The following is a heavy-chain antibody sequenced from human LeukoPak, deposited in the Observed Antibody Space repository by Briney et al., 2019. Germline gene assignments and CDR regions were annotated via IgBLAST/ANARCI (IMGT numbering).Heavy chain of an antibody. Sequence: GGSLRLSCAASGFTFSSYRMNWVRQAPGKGLEWVSSISSSSSYIYYADSVKGRFTISRDNAKNSLYLQMNGLRAEDTAVYYCARDLSRDYYGSGSYQRWGQGTLVTVSS. CDR2: ISSSSSYI. J-gene: IGHJ4*02. CDR3: ARDLSRDYYGSGSYQR. V-gene: IGHV3-21*01. D-gene: IGHD3-10*01. CDR1: GFTFSSYR.